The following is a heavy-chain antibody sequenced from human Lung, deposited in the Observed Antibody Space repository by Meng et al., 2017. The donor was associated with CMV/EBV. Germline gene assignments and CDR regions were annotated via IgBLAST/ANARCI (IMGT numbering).Heavy chain of an antibody. J-gene: IGHJ4*02. V-gene: IGHV1-2*02. CDR1: GYRFSAHY. CDR3: VRDLFQFVDD. CDR2: INPNNGGT. D-gene: IGHD3-3*01. Sequence: ASVKVSCKASGYRFSAHYMHWVRQAPGQGLEWMGWINPNNGGTKYAQKFQGRVTMTRDTSISTVYMELSRLRSEDMAVYFCVRDLFQFVDDWGQGTLVTVSS.